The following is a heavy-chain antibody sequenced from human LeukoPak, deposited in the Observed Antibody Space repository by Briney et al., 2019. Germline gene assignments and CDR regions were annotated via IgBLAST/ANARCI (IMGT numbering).Heavy chain of an antibody. Sequence: GGSLRLSCAASGFTFSSYAMHWVRQAPGKGLEWVAVISYDGSNKYYADSVKGRFTISRDNSKNTLYLQMNSLRAEDTAVYYCARGENHYDFWSADIPGNWFDPWGQGTLVTVSS. CDR2: ISYDGSNK. CDR3: ARGENHYDFWSADIPGNWFDP. J-gene: IGHJ5*02. CDR1: GFTFSSYA. D-gene: IGHD3-3*01. V-gene: IGHV3-30*04.